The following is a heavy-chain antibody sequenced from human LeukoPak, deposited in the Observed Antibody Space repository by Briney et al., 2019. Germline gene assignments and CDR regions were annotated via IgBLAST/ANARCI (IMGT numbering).Heavy chain of an antibody. CDR1: GGSISSGGYY. J-gene: IGHJ5*02. V-gene: IGHV4-31*03. D-gene: IGHD3-10*01. Sequence: SQTLSLTCTVSGGSISSGGYYWSWIRQHPGKGLEWIGYIYYSGSTYYNPSLKSRVTISVDTSKNQFSLKLSSVTAADTAVYYCARDGGSTMVRPRGFDLWGQGTLVTVSS. CDR3: ARDGGSTMVRPRGFDL. CDR2: IYYSGST.